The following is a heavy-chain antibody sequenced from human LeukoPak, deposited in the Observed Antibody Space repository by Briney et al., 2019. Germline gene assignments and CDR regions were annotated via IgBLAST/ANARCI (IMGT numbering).Heavy chain of an antibody. CDR2: INPNSGGT. V-gene: IGHV1-2*02. CDR1: GYTFTGYY. D-gene: IGHD4-17*01. Sequence: ASVKVSCKASGYTFTGYYMHWVRQAPGQGLEWMGWINPNSGGTNYAQKFQGRVTMTRDTSISTAYMELSRLRADDTAVYYCVRDGAYAGWFDPWGQGTLVTVSS. CDR3: VRDGAYAGWFDP. J-gene: IGHJ5*02.